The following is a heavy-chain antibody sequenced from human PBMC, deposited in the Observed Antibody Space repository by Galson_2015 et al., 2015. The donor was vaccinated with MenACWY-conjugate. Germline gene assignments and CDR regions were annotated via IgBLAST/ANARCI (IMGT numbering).Heavy chain of an antibody. CDR1: GFTVSSNY. D-gene: IGHD6-13*01. Sequence: SLRLSCAASGFTVSSNYMSWVRQAPGKGLEWVSILYSGGYTYYADSVKGRFTISRDNSRYTLYLQMNNLRAEVTAAYYCARQIQQLASPYWYFDLWGRGSLVSVSS. CDR2: LYSGGYT. CDR3: ARQIQQLASPYWYFDL. V-gene: IGHV3-53*01. J-gene: IGHJ2*01.